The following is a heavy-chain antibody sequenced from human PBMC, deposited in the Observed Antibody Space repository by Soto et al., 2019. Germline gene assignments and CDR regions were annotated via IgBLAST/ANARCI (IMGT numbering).Heavy chain of an antibody. D-gene: IGHD1-1*01. CDR1: GFTFSSYA. V-gene: IGHV3-30-3*01. Sequence: VQLVESGGGVVQPGRSLRLSCAASGFTFSSYAMHWVRQAPGKGLEWVAVISYDGSNKYYADSVKGRFTISRDNSKNTLYLQMNSLRAEDTAVYYCASGAWGYNWNDYWGQGTLVTVSS. J-gene: IGHJ4*02. CDR2: ISYDGSNK. CDR3: ASGAWGYNWNDY.